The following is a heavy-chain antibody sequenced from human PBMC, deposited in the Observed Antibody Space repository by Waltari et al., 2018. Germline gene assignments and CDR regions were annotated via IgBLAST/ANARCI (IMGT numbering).Heavy chain of an antibody. Sequence: EVQLLESGGGLVQPGGSLRLSCAASGFTFSSYAMSWVRQAPGKGLEWVSVIYSGGSTYDADAVKGRFTISRDNSKNTLYLQMNSLRAEDTAVYYCAKHLGNDAFDIWGQGTMVTVSS. D-gene: IGHD7-27*01. CDR3: AKHLGNDAFDI. J-gene: IGHJ3*02. CDR1: GFTFSSYA. CDR2: IYSGGST. V-gene: IGHV3-23*03.